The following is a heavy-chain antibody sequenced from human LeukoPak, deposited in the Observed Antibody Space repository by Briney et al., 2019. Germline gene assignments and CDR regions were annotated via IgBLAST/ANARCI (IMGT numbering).Heavy chain of an antibody. D-gene: IGHD6-13*01. CDR3: ARGSIAAAAARYYYYYMDV. CDR1: GGSISSYY. V-gene: IGHV4-59*01. Sequence: SETLSLTCTVSGGSISSYYWSWVRQPPGKGREWIGYIYSSGSTTYNPSLKRRATISVAPSKNQFSLKLSSVTAADTAVYYCARGSIAAAAARYYYYYMDVWGKGTTVTVSS. J-gene: IGHJ6*03. CDR2: IYSSGST.